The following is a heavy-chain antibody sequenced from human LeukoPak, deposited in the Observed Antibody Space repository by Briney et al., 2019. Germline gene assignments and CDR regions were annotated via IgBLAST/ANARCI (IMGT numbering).Heavy chain of an antibody. J-gene: IGHJ6*02. CDR3: AREKEGSGRYYYYYYGMDV. CDR1: GFTFSDYY. CDR2: ISSSGSTI. V-gene: IGHV3-11*01. D-gene: IGHD3-3*01. Sequence: PGGSLRLSCAASGFTFSDYYMTWIRQAPGKGLEWVSYISSSGSTIYYADSVKGRFTISRDNAKNSLYLQMSSLRAEDTAVYYCAREKEGSGRYYYYYYGMDVWGQGTTVTVSS.